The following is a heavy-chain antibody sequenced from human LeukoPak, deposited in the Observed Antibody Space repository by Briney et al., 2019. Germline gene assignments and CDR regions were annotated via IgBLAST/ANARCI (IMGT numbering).Heavy chain of an antibody. D-gene: IGHD6-19*01. J-gene: IGHJ5*02. CDR2: ISSSSSYI. V-gene: IGHV3-21*01. Sequence: GGSLRLSCAASGFTFSSYSMNWVRQAPGKGLEWVSSISSSSSYIYYADSVKGRFTISRDNAKNSLYLQMNSLRAEDTAVYYCARLNSVAGTSGWFDPWGQGTLVTVSS. CDR3: ARLNSVAGTSGWFDP. CDR1: GFTFSSYS.